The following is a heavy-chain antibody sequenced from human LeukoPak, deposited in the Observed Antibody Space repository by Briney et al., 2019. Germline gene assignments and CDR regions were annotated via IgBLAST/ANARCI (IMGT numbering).Heavy chain of an antibody. CDR1: GDSISNTYYY. CDR2: IYYSGST. J-gene: IGHJ4*02. Sequence: SETLSLTCTVSGDSISNTYYYWDWIRQPPGKGLEWIGSIYYSGSTYYNPSLKSRVTISVDTSMNQFSLRLASVTAADTAVFFCARRNRGVVGAPFDHWGQGTLATVSS. V-gene: IGHV4-39*01. D-gene: IGHD1-26*01. CDR3: ARRNRGVVGAPFDH.